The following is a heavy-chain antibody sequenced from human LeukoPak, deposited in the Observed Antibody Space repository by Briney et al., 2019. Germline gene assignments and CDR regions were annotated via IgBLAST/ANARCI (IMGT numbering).Heavy chain of an antibody. CDR3: ARQGSGYSPFDY. J-gene: IGHJ4*02. CDR2: IYYSGST. CDR1: GGSISSYY. V-gene: IGHV4-59*01. D-gene: IGHD3-22*01. Sequence: PSETLSLTCSVSGGSISSYYWSWIRQPPGRGLEWIGYIYYSGSTNYNPPLKSRVTISVDTSKNQFSLELSSVTTAVTAVYYCARQGSGYSPFDYWGQGTLVTVSS.